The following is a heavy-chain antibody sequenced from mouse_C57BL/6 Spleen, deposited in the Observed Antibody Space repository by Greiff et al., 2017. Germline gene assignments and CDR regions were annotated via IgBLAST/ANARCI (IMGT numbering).Heavy chain of an antibody. CDR2: ISYDGSN. CDR1: GYSITSGYY. CDR3: ARDGNDGSSYYAMDY. J-gene: IGHJ4*01. D-gene: IGHD2-3*01. Sequence: EVKLQESGPGLVKPSQSLSLTCSVTGYSITSGYYWNWIRQFPGNKLEWMGYISYDGSNNYNPSLKNRISITRDTSKNQFFLKLNSVTTEDTATYYCARDGNDGSSYYAMDYWGQGTSVTVSS. V-gene: IGHV3-6*01.